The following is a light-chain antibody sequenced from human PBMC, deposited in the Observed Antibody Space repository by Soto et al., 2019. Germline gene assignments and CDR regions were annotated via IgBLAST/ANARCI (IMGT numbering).Light chain of an antibody. CDR2: GAS. CDR3: HQYTNWPPYT. V-gene: IGKV3-15*01. Sequence: EIVMTQSPATLSVSPGDRATLSCRASQSVSSNLAWYQQKPGQAPRLLIYGASTRATGIPARFSGSGSGTAFTLTISSLQSADFAVYYCHQYTNWPPYTFGQGTKLEIK. CDR1: QSVSSN. J-gene: IGKJ2*01.